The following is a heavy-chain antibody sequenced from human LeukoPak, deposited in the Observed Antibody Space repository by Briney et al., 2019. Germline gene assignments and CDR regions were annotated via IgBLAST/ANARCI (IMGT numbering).Heavy chain of an antibody. Sequence: PGGSLRLSCTASGFTFGDYAMSWVRQAPGKGLEWVGFIRSKAYGGTTEYAASVKGRFTISRDDSKSIAYLQMNSLKTEDTAVYYCTREVGDYGGNSLDYWGQGTLVTVSS. D-gene: IGHD4-23*01. CDR1: GFTFGDYA. V-gene: IGHV3-49*04. J-gene: IGHJ4*02. CDR2: IRSKAYGGTT. CDR3: TREVGDYGGNSLDY.